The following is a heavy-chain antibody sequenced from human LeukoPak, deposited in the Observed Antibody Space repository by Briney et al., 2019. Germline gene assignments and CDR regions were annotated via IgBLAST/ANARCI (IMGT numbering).Heavy chain of an antibody. CDR1: GFTSSSYA. CDR2: ISYDGSNK. V-gene: IGHV3-30-3*01. D-gene: IGHD1-7*01. CDR3: ATAGNYRFDY. Sequence: GGSLRLSCAASGFTSSSYAMHWVRQAPGKGLEWVAVISYDGSNKYYADSVKGRFTISRDNARNTLYLLMNSLRVEDTALYFCATAGNYRFDYWGQGTLVTVSS. J-gene: IGHJ4*02.